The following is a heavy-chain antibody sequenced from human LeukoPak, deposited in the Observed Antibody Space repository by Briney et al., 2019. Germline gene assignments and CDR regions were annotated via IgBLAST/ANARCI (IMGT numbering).Heavy chain of an antibody. CDR3: ARRAVTGGWYFDL. CDR2: VYYSGST. Sequence: PSETLSLTYTVSGGSISSYYWSWIRQPPGKGLEWIGYVYYSGSTNYNPSLKSRVTISVDTSKNQFSLKLSSVTAADTAVYYCARRAVTGGWYFDLWGRGTLVTVSS. CDR1: GGSISSYY. J-gene: IGHJ2*01. V-gene: IGHV4-59*08. D-gene: IGHD2-21*02.